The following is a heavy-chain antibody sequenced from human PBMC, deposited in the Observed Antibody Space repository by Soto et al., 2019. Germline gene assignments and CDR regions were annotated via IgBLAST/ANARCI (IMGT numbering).Heavy chain of an antibody. V-gene: IGHV3-30*18. D-gene: IGHD2-15*01. CDR3: AKDFGGYCSGGSCYVGMDV. Sequence: HRGGSLRLSCAASGFTFGSYWMSWVRQARGEGLVWVAVISYDGSNKYYADSVKGRFTSSRDNSKNTLYLQMNSLRAEDTAVYYCAKDFGGYCSGGSCYVGMDVWGQGTTVTVSS. J-gene: IGHJ6*02. CDR2: ISYDGSNK. CDR1: GFTFGSYW.